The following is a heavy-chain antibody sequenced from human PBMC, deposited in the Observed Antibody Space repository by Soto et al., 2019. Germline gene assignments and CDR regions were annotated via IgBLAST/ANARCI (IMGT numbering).Heavy chain of an antibody. CDR3: ARDSPLGSSWEHYYMDV. J-gene: IGHJ6*03. V-gene: IGHV4-59*01. CDR2: IYYSGST. CDR1: GGSISSYY. Sequence: SETLSLTCTVSGGSISSYYWSWIRQPPGKGLEWIGYIYYSGSTNYNPSLKSRVTISVDTSKNQFSLKLGSVTAADTAVYYCARDSPLGSSWEHYYMDVWGKGTTVTVSS. D-gene: IGHD6-13*01.